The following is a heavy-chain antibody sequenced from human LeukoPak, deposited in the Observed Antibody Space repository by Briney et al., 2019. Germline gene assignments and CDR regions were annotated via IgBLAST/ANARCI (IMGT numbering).Heavy chain of an antibody. CDR1: GFTFNTYT. CDR3: AGGTGWLIDY. CDR2: ISGSSGII. J-gene: IGHJ4*02. Sequence: GGSLRLSCAASGFTFNTYTMNWVRQAPGKGLEWVSYISGSSGIIDYADSVRGRFTISRDNAKNSLYLQMNSLRAEDTAVYYCAGGTGWLIDYWGQGTLVTVSS. V-gene: IGHV3-48*01. D-gene: IGHD6-19*01.